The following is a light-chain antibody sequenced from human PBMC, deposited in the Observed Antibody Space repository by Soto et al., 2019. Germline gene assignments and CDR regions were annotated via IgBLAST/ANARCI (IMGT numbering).Light chain of an antibody. CDR3: QQRSTWPPT. CDR2: DAS. Sequence: EIVLTQSPATLSLSPGEGATLSCRASQSVSSYLAWYQQKPGQAPRLLIHDASNRAAGIPARFSGSGSGTDFALTISGLEPADFAIYYCQQRSTWPPTFGQGTQVEIK. V-gene: IGKV3-11*01. CDR1: QSVSSY. J-gene: IGKJ1*01.